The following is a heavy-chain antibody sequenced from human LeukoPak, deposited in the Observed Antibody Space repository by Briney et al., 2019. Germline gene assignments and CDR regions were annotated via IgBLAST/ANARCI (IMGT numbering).Heavy chain of an antibody. CDR3: AREAVTIFALVRTQTTKSPHRFDP. D-gene: IGHD3/OR15-3a*01. Sequence: ASVKVSCKASGYSFTTYHMHWVRQAPAQGLEWMGVINPSGGSTNYAQNFQGRVTMTRDMSTSTVYKELSSLRSEDTAVYYCAREAVTIFALVRTQTTKSPHRFDPWGQGTLVTVSS. V-gene: IGHV1-46*01. J-gene: IGHJ5*02. CDR2: INPSGGST. CDR1: GYSFTTYH.